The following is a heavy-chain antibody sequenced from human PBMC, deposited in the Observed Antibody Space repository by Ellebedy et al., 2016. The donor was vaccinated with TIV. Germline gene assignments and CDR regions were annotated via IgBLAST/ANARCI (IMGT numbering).Heavy chain of an antibody. CDR2: IGAYNGNT. Sequence: AASVKVSCKASGYSLTSNGISWVRQAPGQGLEWMGWIGAYNGNTNYAQKFQGRVTMTTDTSTSTVYMDLRSLRSDDTAVYYCARGRWFGELDVWGQGTTVTVSS. CDR1: GYSLTSNG. CDR3: ARGRWFGELDV. J-gene: IGHJ6*02. D-gene: IGHD3-10*01. V-gene: IGHV1-18*01.